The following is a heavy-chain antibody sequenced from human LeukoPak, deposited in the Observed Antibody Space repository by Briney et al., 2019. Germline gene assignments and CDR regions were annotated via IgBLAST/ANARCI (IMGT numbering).Heavy chain of an antibody. J-gene: IGHJ6*03. Sequence: GGSLRLSCAASGFTFSSYAMHWVRQAPGKGLEYVSAISSNGGSTYYANSVKGRFTISRDNSKNTLYLQMGSLRAEDMAVYYCARVYYYGSGSYVKDYYYYMDVWGKGTTVTVSS. CDR2: ISSNGGST. CDR1: GFTFSSYA. D-gene: IGHD3-10*01. CDR3: ARVYYYGSGSYVKDYYYYMDV. V-gene: IGHV3-64*01.